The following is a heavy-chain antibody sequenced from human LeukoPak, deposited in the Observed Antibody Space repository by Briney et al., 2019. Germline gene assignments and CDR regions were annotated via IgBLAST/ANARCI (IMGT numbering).Heavy chain of an antibody. D-gene: IGHD6-19*01. Sequence: SETLSLTRAVSGYSISSGYYWGWIRQPPGKGLEWIGSIYHSGSTYYNPSLKSRVTISVDTSKNQFSLKLSSVTAADTAVYYCARVLYSSGWDGDYYYYMDVWGKGTTVTVSS. CDR3: ARVLYSSGWDGDYYYYMDV. V-gene: IGHV4-38-2*01. CDR2: IYHSGST. CDR1: GYSISSGYY. J-gene: IGHJ6*03.